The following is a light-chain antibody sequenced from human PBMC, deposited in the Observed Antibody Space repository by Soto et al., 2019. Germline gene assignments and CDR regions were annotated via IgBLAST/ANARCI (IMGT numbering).Light chain of an antibody. CDR2: GAS. J-gene: IGKJ1*01. V-gene: IGKV3-20*01. Sequence: EIVLTPSPGTLSLSPGERATLSCRASQSVSSRYLAWYQQKPGQAPRLLIYGASSRATGIPDRFSGSGSGTDFTLTISRLEPQDFAVYYCQQYGSSPLSTSGQRTKVDIK. CDR1: QSVSSRY. CDR3: QQYGSSPLST.